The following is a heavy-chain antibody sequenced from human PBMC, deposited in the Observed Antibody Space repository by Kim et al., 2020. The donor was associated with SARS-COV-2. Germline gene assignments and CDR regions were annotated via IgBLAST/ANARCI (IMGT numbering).Heavy chain of an antibody. CDR1: GYIFSDYY. Sequence: ASVKVSCKAPGYIFSDYYFYWLRQAPGRGLESMGWIFPNSGVTSYARNFQGRVTMTRDTSINTLYMELSRLTSDDTAIYYCARDGDAVMVDFDYWGQGTLVTVSS. CDR2: IFPNSGVT. V-gene: IGHV1-2*02. D-gene: IGHD5-18*01. J-gene: IGHJ4*02. CDR3: ARDGDAVMVDFDY.